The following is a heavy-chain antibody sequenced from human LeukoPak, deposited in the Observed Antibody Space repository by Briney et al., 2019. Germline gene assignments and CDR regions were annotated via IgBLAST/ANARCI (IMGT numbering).Heavy chain of an antibody. CDR1: GFTFSRYA. CDR3: ARGDDSGYYDYFDY. CDR2: IYTGGNT. D-gene: IGHD3-22*01. V-gene: IGHV3-53*01. J-gene: IGHJ4*02. Sequence: PGGSLRLSCAASGFTFSRYASHWVRQAPGKGLEWVSTIYTGGNTYYAASVKGRFTISRDFSKNTVFLHMNSLRAEDTAMYYCARGDDSGYYDYFDYWGQGALVTVSS.